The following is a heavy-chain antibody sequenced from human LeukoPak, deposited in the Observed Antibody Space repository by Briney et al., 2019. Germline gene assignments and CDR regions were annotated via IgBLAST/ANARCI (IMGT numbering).Heavy chain of an antibody. CDR1: GFTLSHYW. J-gene: IGHJ4*02. CDR2: TKQDGSEI. V-gene: IGHV3-7*01. CDR3: ARDSGDGYVD. Sequence: GGSLRLSCALSGFTLSHYWMSWVRQAPGKGLEWVANTKQDGSEIHYVDSVKGRFTISRDNAKNSLYLQMNSLRAEDTAVYYCARDSGDGYVDWGQGTLVTVSS. D-gene: IGHD5-24*01.